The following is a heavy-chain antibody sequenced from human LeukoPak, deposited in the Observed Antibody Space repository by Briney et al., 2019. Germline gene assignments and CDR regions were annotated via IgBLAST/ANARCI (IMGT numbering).Heavy chain of an antibody. J-gene: IGHJ6*03. D-gene: IGHD5-24*01. Sequence: PGGSLRLSCAASGFTFSRYWMSWVRQAPGKGLEWVANIKEDGSKIYYVDSVKGRFTISRDNAKNSVYLQMNSLRAEDTAVYYCARSSRDGYNLIDYMDVWGKGTSVTVSS. V-gene: IGHV3-7*01. CDR3: ARSSRDGYNLIDYMDV. CDR1: GFTFSRYW. CDR2: IKEDGSKI.